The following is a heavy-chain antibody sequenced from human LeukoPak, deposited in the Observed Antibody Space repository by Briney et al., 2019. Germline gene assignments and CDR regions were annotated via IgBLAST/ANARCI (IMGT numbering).Heavy chain of an antibody. CDR2: ISGSGGRT. V-gene: IGHV3-23*01. CDR1: GFTFSSYA. J-gene: IGHJ4*02. D-gene: IGHD3-22*01. Sequence: PGGSLRLSCAASGFTFSSYAMSWVRQAPGKGLEWVSAISGSGGRTNYADSVKGRFTISRDNSKNTLYLQMNSLRAEDTAVYYCAKDSVTYYYDSSGYPSYDYWGQGTLVTVSS. CDR3: AKDSVTYYYDSSGYPSYDY.